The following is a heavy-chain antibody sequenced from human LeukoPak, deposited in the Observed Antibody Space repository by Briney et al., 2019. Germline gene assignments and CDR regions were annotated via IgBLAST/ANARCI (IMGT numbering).Heavy chain of an antibody. Sequence: GGSLRLSCAASGFTFSSYSMNWVRQAPGKGLEWVSYISSSSSTIYYADSVKGRFTISRDNAKNSLYLQMNSLRAEDTAVYYCARVWQQLTFDPWGQGTLVTVSS. D-gene: IGHD6-13*01. CDR3: ARVWQQLTFDP. CDR1: GFTFSSYS. J-gene: IGHJ5*02. V-gene: IGHV3-48*01. CDR2: ISSSSSTI.